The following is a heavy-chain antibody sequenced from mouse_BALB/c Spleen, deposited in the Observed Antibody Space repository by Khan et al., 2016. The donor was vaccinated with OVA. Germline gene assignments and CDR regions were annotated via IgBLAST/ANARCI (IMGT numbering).Heavy chain of an antibody. CDR1: GYSITTDYA. CDR3: ARIYGGDFDY. D-gene: IGHD1-1*01. V-gene: IGHV3-2*02. CDR2: ISYSGNT. J-gene: IGHJ2*01. Sequence: EVQLQESGPGLVKPSQSPSLTCTVTGYSITTDYAWNWIRQFPGSKLEWMGHISYSGNTKYNPSLKSRISITRDTSKNQFFLQLKSVTTEDTARYYCARIYGGDFDYWGQGTTLTVSS.